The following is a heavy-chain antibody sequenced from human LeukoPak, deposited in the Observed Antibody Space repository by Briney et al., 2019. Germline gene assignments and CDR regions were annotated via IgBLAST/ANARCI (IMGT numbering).Heavy chain of an antibody. D-gene: IGHD1-1*01. CDR2: IYYSGST. CDR3: ARDDPSPRKARSVHYYGMDV. J-gene: IGHJ6*02. Sequence: SETLSLTCTVSGGSISSSSYYWGWIRQPPGKGLEWIGSIYYSGSTYYNPSLKSRVTISVDTSKSQFSLKLSSVTAADTAVYYCARDDPSPRKARSVHYYGMDVWGQGTTVTVSS. V-gene: IGHV4-39*07. CDR1: GGSISSSSYY.